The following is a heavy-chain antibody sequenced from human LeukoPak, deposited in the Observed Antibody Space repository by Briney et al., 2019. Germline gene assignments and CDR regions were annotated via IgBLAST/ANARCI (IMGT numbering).Heavy chain of an antibody. CDR1: GYTFTGYY. D-gene: IGHD6-6*01. Sequence: ASVKVSCKASGYTFTGYYMHWVRQAPGQGLEWMGWINPNSGGTNYAQKFQGRVTMTRDTSISTAYMELSRLRSDDTAVYYCARSEYSRNDAFDIWGQGTMVTVSS. CDR3: ARSEYSRNDAFDI. J-gene: IGHJ3*02. CDR2: INPNSGGT. V-gene: IGHV1-2*02.